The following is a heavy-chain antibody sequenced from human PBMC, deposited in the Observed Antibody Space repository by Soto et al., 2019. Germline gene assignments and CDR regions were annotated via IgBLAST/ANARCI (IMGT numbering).Heavy chain of an antibody. J-gene: IGHJ4*02. CDR1: GLTFGNFW. V-gene: IGHV3-7*01. Sequence: GGSLRLSCAASGLTFGNFWMDWVRQAPGKGLEWLANISPDASEKHYVDSVQGRFTISRDNAKNSPYLQMRSLTAEDSALYYCSRSLDSWGQGTRVTVSS. CDR2: ISPDASEK. CDR3: SRSLDS.